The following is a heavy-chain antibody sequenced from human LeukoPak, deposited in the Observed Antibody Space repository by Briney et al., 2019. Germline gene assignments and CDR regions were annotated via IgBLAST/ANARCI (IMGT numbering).Heavy chain of an antibody. D-gene: IGHD4-23*01. CDR2: IYYSGGT. CDR3: ARDYGGNSGAFDI. V-gene: IGHV4-59*12. J-gene: IGHJ3*02. CDR1: GGSISSYY. Sequence: SETLSLTCTVSGGSISSYYWNWIRQPPGKGLEWIGYIYYSGGTNYNPSLKSRVTISVDTSKNQFSLKLSSVTAADTAVYYCARDYGGNSGAFDIWGQGTMVTVSS.